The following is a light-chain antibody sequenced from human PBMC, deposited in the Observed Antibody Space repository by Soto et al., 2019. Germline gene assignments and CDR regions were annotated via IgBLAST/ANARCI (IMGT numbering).Light chain of an antibody. CDR3: QQYNNWPPLYT. CDR2: GAS. J-gene: IGKJ2*01. Sequence: IVMTQSPATLSVSPGERATLSCRASQNVNNNLACYQQKPGQAPRLLIYGASSRATDIPARFSGSGSGTEFTLTITSLQSEDFAVYFCQQYNNWPPLYTFGQGTKLEIK. CDR1: QNVNNN. V-gene: IGKV3-15*01.